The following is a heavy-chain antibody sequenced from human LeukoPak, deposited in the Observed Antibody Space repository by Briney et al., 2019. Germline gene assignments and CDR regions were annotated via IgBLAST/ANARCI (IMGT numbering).Heavy chain of an antibody. V-gene: IGHV3-30*04. Sequence: GGSLRLSCAASGFTFSSYAMHWVRQAPGKGLEWVAVISYDGSNKYYADSVKGRFTISRDNSKNTLYLQMNSLRAEDTAVYYCARDPNRPKVGVTSYYYYYMDVWGKGTTVTVSS. CDR1: GFTFSSYA. D-gene: IGHD1-26*01. J-gene: IGHJ6*03. CDR2: ISYDGSNK. CDR3: ARDPNRPKVGVTSYYYYYMDV.